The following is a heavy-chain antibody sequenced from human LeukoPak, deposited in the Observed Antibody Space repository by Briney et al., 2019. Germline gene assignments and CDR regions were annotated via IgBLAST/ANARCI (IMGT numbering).Heavy chain of an antibody. J-gene: IGHJ6*02. CDR3: ARDRTRTSSYGMDV. CDR1: GGSISSGDYY. D-gene: IGHD1-26*01. CDR2: IYYSGST. Sequence: SQTLSLTCTVSGGSISSGDYYWSWIRQPPGKGLEWIEYIYYSGSTYYNPSLKSRVTISVDTSKNQFSLKLSSVTAADTAVYYCARDRTRTSSYGMDVWGQGTTVTVSS. V-gene: IGHV4-30-4*01.